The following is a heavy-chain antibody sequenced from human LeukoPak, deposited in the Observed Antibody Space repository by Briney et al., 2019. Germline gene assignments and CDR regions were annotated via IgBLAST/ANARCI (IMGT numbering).Heavy chain of an antibody. Sequence: PSETLSLTCTVSGGSISSSSYYWGWIRQPPGKGLEWIGSIYYSGSTYYNPSLKSRVTISLDTSKNQFSLKLSSVTAADTAVYYCARYMATIPRHFDYWGQGTLVTVSS. CDR1: GGSISSSSYY. D-gene: IGHD5-24*01. V-gene: IGHV4-39*07. CDR2: IYYSGST. CDR3: ARYMATIPRHFDY. J-gene: IGHJ4*02.